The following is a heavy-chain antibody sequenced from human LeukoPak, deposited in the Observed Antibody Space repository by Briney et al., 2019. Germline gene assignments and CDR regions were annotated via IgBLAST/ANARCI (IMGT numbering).Heavy chain of an antibody. D-gene: IGHD5-24*01. CDR2: INPNSGGT. Sequence: GASVKVSCKASGYTFTGYYMHWVRQAPGQGLEWMGWINPNSGGTNYAQKFQGRVTMTRDTSISTAYMELSRLRSDDTAVYYCARDRDGYNPDAFDIWGQGTMVTVSS. CDR3: ARDRDGYNPDAFDI. J-gene: IGHJ3*02. V-gene: IGHV1-2*02. CDR1: GYTFTGYY.